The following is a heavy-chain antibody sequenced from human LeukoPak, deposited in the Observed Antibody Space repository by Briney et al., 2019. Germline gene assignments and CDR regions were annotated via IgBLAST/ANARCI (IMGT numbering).Heavy chain of an antibody. J-gene: IGHJ4*02. V-gene: IGHV3-48*04. Sequence: GGSLRLSCAASGFTFSSYSMNWVRQAPGKGLEWVSYISSSSSTIYYADSVKGRFTISRDNAKNSLYLQMNGLRAEDTAVYYCARDRRAARDTCFDYWGQGTLVTVSS. D-gene: IGHD6-6*01. CDR2: ISSSSSTI. CDR3: ARDRRAARDTCFDY. CDR1: GFTFSSYS.